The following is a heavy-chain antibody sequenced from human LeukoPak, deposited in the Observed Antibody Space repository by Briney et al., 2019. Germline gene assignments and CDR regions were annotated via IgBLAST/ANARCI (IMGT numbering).Heavy chain of an antibody. D-gene: IGHD6-13*01. CDR3: ARVGQQLVPGPIDY. V-gene: IGHV4-59*01. CDR2: IYYSGST. J-gene: IGHJ4*02. CDR1: GGSISSYY. Sequence: PSETLSLTCTVSGGSISSYYWGWIRQPPGKGLEWIGYIYYSGSTNYNPSLKSRVTISVDTSKNQFSLKLSSVTAADTAVYYCARVGQQLVPGPIDYWGQGTLVTVSS.